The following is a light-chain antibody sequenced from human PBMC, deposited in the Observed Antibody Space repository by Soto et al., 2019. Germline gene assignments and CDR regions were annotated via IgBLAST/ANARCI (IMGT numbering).Light chain of an antibody. CDR1: QSISSW. V-gene: IGKV1-5*01. J-gene: IGKJ1*01. CDR2: DAS. CDR3: KQYNSHPCP. Sequence: DIQMTQSPSTLSASVGDRVTITCRASQSISSWLAWYQQKPGKAPNLLIYDASSLESGVPSRFSGSGSGTEFTLTISSLKTDDFATYYCKQYNSHPCPFGQGTKVDI.